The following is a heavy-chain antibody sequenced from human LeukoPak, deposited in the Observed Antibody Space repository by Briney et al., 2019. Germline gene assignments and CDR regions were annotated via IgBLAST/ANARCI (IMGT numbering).Heavy chain of an antibody. Sequence: GGSLRLSCAVSGFTFSSYAMSWVRQAPGKGLEWVSAISGSGGSTYYADSVKGRFTISRDNSKNTLYLQMNSLRAEDTAVYYCARDPDYYDSSGTFDYWGQGTLVTVSS. CDR3: ARDPDYYDSSGTFDY. CDR1: GFTFSSYA. CDR2: ISGSGGST. J-gene: IGHJ4*02. V-gene: IGHV3-23*01. D-gene: IGHD3-22*01.